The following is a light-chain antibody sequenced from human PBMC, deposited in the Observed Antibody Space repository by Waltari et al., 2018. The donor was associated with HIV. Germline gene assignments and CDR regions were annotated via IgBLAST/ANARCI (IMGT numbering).Light chain of an antibody. Sequence: QSALTPPRSVSGSPGQSVTISCTGTSSDVGGSDSASWYLQHPGKVPKLIIYEVIKRPSGVPDRFSGSKSGNTASLTISGLQTEDEADYFCCSYAGTYTYVLFGGGTKLTVL. J-gene: IGLJ3*02. CDR2: EVI. CDR1: SSDVGGSDS. CDR3: CSYAGTYTYVL. V-gene: IGLV2-11*01.